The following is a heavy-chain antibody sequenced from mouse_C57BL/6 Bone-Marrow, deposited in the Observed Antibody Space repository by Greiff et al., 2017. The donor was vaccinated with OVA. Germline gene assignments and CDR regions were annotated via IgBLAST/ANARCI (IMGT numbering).Heavy chain of an antibody. CDR3: ARPGSSPW. J-gene: IGHJ3*02. D-gene: IGHD1-1*01. CDR2: IDPSDSYT. CDR1: GYTFTSYW. Sequence: QVQLKQPGAELVKPGASVKLSCKASGYTFTSYWMQWVKQRPGQGLEWIGEIDPSDSYTNYNQKFKGKATLTVDTSSSTAYMQLSSLTSEDSAVYYCARPGSSPWWGQGTLVTVSA. V-gene: IGHV1-50*01.